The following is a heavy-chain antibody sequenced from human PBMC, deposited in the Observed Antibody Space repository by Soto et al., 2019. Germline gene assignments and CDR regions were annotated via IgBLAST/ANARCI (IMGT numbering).Heavy chain of an antibody. J-gene: IGHJ4*02. Sequence: SLTCSVWGVYMSRGGYYHSWNRQHPGKGLEWIGYIYYSGSTYYNPSLKSRVTISVDTSKNQFSLKLSSVTAADTAVYYCATHSSGSFIDYWGQGTLVTVSS. CDR2: IYYSGST. CDR3: ATHSSGSFIDY. CDR1: GVYMSRGGYY. D-gene: IGHD6-19*01. V-gene: IGHV4-31*03.